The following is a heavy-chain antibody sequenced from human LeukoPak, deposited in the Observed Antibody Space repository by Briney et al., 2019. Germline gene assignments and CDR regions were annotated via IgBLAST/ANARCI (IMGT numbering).Heavy chain of an antibody. V-gene: IGHV4-59*01. Sequence: SETLSLTCTVSGGSISSYYWSWIRQPPGKGLEWIGYIYYSGSTNCNPSLKSRVTISVDTSKNQFSLKLSSVTAADAAVYYCARSAVAAAVHYFDYWGQGTLVTVSS. CDR3: ARSAVAAAVHYFDY. J-gene: IGHJ4*02. CDR2: IYYSGST. D-gene: IGHD6-13*01. CDR1: GGSISSYY.